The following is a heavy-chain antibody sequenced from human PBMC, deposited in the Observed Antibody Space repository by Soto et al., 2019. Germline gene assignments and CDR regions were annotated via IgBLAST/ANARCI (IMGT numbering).Heavy chain of an antibody. CDR2: ISGSGGST. CDR1: GFTFSSYA. Sequence: PGGSLRLSCAASGFTFSSYAMSWVRQSPGKGAPRVSAISGSGGSTYYADSVKGRFTTSRDNSKNTLYMQMNSLRAEDTAVYYCAKTLVQLEPLGPYYFDYWGQGTLVTVSS. D-gene: IGHD1-1*01. V-gene: IGHV3-23*01. CDR3: AKTLVQLEPLGPYYFDY. J-gene: IGHJ4*02.